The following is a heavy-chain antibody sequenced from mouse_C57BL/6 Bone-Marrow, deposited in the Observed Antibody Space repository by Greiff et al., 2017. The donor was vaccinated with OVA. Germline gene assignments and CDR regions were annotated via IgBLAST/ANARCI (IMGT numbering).Heavy chain of an antibody. V-gene: IGHV5-9-1*02. Sequence: DVMLVESGEGLVKPGGSLKLSCAASGFTFSSYAMSWVRQTPEKRLEWVAYISSGGDYIYYADTVKGRFTISRDNARNTLYLQMSSLKSEDTAMYYCTRDGRGYAWFAYWGQGTLVTVSA. CDR2: ISSGGDYI. CDR1: GFTFSSYA. J-gene: IGHJ3*01. CDR3: TRDGRGYAWFAY. D-gene: IGHD2-2*01.